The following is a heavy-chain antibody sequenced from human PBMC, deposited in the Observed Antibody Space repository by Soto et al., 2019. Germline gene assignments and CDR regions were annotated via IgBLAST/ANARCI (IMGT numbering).Heavy chain of an antibody. V-gene: IGHV3-30*18. J-gene: IGHJ6*02. Sequence: QVQLVESGGGVVQPGRSLRLSCAASGFTFSSYGMHWVRQAPGKGLEWVAVISYDGSNKYYADSVKGRFTISRDNSKNTLYLQMNSLRAEDTAVYYCAKEWVAVAGRKGRGYYYGMDVWGQGTTVTVSS. CDR2: ISYDGSNK. D-gene: IGHD6-19*01. CDR3: AKEWVAVAGRKGRGYYYGMDV. CDR1: GFTFSSYG.